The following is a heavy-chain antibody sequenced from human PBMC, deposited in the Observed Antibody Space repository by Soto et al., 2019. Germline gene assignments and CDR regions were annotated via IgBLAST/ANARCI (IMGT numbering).Heavy chain of an antibody. V-gene: IGHV3-30-3*01. J-gene: IGHJ4*02. CDR3: ARGEEAAGFDY. CDR1: GFTFSNYW. CDR2: ISYDGSNK. D-gene: IGHD6-13*01. Sequence: PGGSLRLSCAASGFTFSNYWMSWVRQAPGKGLEWVAVISYDGSNKYYADSVKGRFTISRDNSKNTLYLQMNSLRAEDTAVYYCARGEEAAGFDYWGQGTLVTVSS.